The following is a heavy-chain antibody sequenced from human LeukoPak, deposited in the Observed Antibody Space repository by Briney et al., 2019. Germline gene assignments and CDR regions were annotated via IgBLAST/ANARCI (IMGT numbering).Heavy chain of an antibody. Sequence: SETLSLTCAVSGGSISSGDYSWNWIRQPPGKGLEWIGYIAHSGSTYYSPSLKSRVTISVDRPKNQFSLKLSSVTAADTAVYYCARGSGSYYDNSGLDYWGQGTLVTVSS. J-gene: IGHJ4*02. D-gene: IGHD3-22*01. CDR1: GGSISSGDYS. V-gene: IGHV4-30-2*01. CDR3: ARGSGSYYDNSGLDY. CDR2: IAHSGST.